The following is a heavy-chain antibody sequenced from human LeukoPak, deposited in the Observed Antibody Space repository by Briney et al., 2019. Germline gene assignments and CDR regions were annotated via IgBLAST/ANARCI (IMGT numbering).Heavy chain of an antibody. CDR2: IRSKAYGGTT. CDR3: TRDNSSGSYYYYYYMDV. Sequence: PGGSLRLSCTASGFTFGDYAMSWVRQAPGKGLEWVGFIRSKAYGGTTEYAASVKGRFTISRDDSESIAYLQMNSLKTEDTAVYYCTRDNSSGSYYYYYYMDVWGKGTTVTVSS. D-gene: IGHD3-3*01. V-gene: IGHV3-49*04. J-gene: IGHJ6*03. CDR1: GFTFGDYA.